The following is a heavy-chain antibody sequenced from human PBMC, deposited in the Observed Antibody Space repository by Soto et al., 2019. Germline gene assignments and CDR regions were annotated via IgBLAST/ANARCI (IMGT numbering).Heavy chain of an antibody. D-gene: IGHD4-17*01. CDR2: FDPEDGET. V-gene: IGHV1-24*01. Sequence: ASVEVSCTVSGYTLTELSMHWARHAPGRGLEWMGGFDPEDGETIYAKKFQGRVTMTEDTSTDTAYMELSSLISEDTAGYYCATGGFYGALRNEFDYWGQRTVVTVSS. CDR3: ATGGFYGALRNEFDY. CDR1: GYTLTELS. J-gene: IGHJ4*01.